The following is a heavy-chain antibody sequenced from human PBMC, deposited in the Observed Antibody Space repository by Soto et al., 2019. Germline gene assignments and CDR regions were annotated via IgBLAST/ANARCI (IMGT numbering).Heavy chain of an antibody. D-gene: IGHD3-22*01. Sequence: VNPTQTLTLTCTFSGFSLSTSGVGVAWIRQPPGEGLEWIGSIYHTGNAYYNPSLKSRVTISVDTSKNQFSLKLTSVTAADAALYYCARDFFDSSDYTTNWFDPWGQGTLVTVSS. V-gene: IGHV4-39*01. CDR2: IYHTGNA. J-gene: IGHJ5*02. CDR3: ARDFFDSSDYTTNWFDP. CDR1: GFSLSTSGVG.